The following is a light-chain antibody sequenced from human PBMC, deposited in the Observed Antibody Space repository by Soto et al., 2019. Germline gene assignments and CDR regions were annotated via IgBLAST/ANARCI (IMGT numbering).Light chain of an antibody. CDR3: QQYNNWPPT. CDR2: GAS. V-gene: IGKV3-15*01. Sequence: IVMTQSPATLSVSAGERATLSCRASQSVSTNFAWYQQKPDQAPRLLIYGASTRTTGIPARFSGSRSGTEFTLTISSLQSEDFAVYYCQQYNNWPPTFGQGTRLEIK. CDR1: QSVSTN. J-gene: IGKJ5*01.